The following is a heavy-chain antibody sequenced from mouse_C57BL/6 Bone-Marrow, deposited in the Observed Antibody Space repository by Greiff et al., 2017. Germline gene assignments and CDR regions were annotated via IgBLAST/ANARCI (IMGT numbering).Heavy chain of an antibody. CDR3: ARTGTSEVDY. V-gene: IGHV1-19*01. D-gene: IGHD4-1*01. CDR2: INPYNGGT. Sequence: DVKLQESGPVLVKPGASVKMSCKASGYTFTDYYMNWVKQSHGKSLEWIGVINPYNGGTSYNQKFKGKATLTVDKSSSTAYMELNSLTSEDSAVYYCARTGTSEVDYWGQGTTLTVSS. CDR1: GYTFTDYY. J-gene: IGHJ2*01.